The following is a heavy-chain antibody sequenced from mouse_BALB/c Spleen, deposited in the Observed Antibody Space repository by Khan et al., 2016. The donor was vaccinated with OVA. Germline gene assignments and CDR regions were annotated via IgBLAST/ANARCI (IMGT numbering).Heavy chain of an antibody. Sequence: EVELVESGGGLVQPKGSLKLSCAASGFTFNTYAMNWVRQASGKGLEWVARIRSKSNNYATYYADSVKDRFTISRDDSQSMLYLQMNNLKTEDTAMYYCVRQGYGSSYYAMDYWGQGTSVTVSS. CDR3: VRQGYGSSYYAMDY. V-gene: IGHV10-1*02. J-gene: IGHJ4*01. D-gene: IGHD1-1*01. CDR2: IRSKSNNYAT. CDR1: GFTFNTYA.